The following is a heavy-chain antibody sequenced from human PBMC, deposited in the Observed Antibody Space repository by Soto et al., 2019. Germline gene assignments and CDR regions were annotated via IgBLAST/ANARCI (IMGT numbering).Heavy chain of an antibody. CDR2: INPSDGST. CDR3: ARGGHYYDSVAGWFDP. V-gene: IGHV1-46*01. Sequence: QVQLVQSGAEVKMPGASVKVSCKASGYTFTSYYMHWVRQAPGQGLEWMGIINPSDGSTTYAQKFQGRVTMTRDTSTSTVYMELSSLRSEDTATYFCARGGHYYDSVAGWFDPWGQGTLVTVSS. J-gene: IGHJ5*02. CDR1: GYTFTSYY. D-gene: IGHD3-22*01.